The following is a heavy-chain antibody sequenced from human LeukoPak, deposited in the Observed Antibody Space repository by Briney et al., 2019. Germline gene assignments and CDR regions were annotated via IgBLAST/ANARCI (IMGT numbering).Heavy chain of an antibody. Sequence: GGSLRLSCAASGFTFSDYYMSWIRQAPGKGLEWVSYISSSGSTIYYADSVKGRFTTSRDNAKNSLYLQMNSLRAEDTAVYYCARGRGYYDSSGYGPVKDYWGQGTLVTVSS. CDR3: ARGRGYYDSSGYGPVKDY. D-gene: IGHD3-22*01. J-gene: IGHJ4*02. CDR2: ISSSGSTI. CDR1: GFTFSDYY. V-gene: IGHV3-11*04.